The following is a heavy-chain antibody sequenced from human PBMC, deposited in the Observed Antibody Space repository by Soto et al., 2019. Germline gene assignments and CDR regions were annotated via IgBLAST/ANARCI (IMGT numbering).Heavy chain of an antibody. CDR2: INPSGDAT. V-gene: IGHV1-46*01. Sequence: QVQLVQSGAEVKEPGASVKVSCKASGYILTSNYLHWVRQAPGQGLEWMGIINPSGDATTYAQKYQGRVTMTKDTSTNPAYMELSGLTSDDTAVYYCARGLNSDGYYSPWGQGTLVTVSS. CDR1: GYILTSNY. D-gene: IGHD3-22*01. CDR3: ARGLNSDGYYSP. J-gene: IGHJ4*02.